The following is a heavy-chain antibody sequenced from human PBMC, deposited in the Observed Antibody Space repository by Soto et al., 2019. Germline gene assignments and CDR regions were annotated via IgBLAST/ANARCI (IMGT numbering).Heavy chain of an antibody. Sequence: QLQLQESGPGLVKPSETLSLTCTVSGAFISRTSHYWGWIRQSPGKGLEWIGSIDYSGTTSYNPSLKSRVTISVDTSKNQFSLRLTSVTAADTASHYCARHSAMFEWGQGTLVTVSS. V-gene: IGHV4-39*01. D-gene: IGHD3-10*02. J-gene: IGHJ4*02. CDR2: IDYSGTT. CDR3: ARHSAMFE. CDR1: GAFISRTSHY.